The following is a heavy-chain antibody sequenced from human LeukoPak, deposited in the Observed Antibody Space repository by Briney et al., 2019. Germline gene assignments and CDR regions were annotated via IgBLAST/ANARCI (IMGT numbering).Heavy chain of an antibody. CDR3: ARGVLEWLSPFDY. J-gene: IGHJ4*02. CDR1: GSTFSDYY. D-gene: IGHD3-3*01. Sequence: GGSLRLSCAASGSTFSDYYMSWIRQAPGKGLEWVSYISSSGSTIYYADSVKGRFTISRDDAKNSLYLQLNSLRAEDTAVYYCARGVLEWLSPFDYWGQGTLVTVSS. CDR2: ISSSGSTI. V-gene: IGHV3-11*04.